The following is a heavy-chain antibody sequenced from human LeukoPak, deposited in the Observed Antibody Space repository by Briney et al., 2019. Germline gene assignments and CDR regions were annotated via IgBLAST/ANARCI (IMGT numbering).Heavy chain of an antibody. CDR1: GGSISSSDYY. CDR3: AGLTIAANAFDI. V-gene: IGHV4-39*02. CDR2: IYYSGST. D-gene: IGHD2-15*01. J-gene: IGHJ3*02. Sequence: SETLSLTCTVSGGSISSSDYYWGWIRQPPGKGLEWIGRIYYSGSTYYNPSLKSRVTISVDTSKNHFSLRLSSVTAADTAMFYCAGLTIAANAFDIWGQGTMVTVSS.